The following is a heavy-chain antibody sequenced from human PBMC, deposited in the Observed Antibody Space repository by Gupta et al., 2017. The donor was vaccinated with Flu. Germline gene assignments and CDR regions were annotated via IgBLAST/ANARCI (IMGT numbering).Heavy chain of an antibody. J-gene: IGHJ5*02. D-gene: IGHD3-10*01. CDR2: INHSGST. V-gene: IGHV4-34*01. Sequence: QVQLQQWGAGLLKPSETLSLTCAVYGGSFSGYYWSWIRQPPGKGLEWIGEINHSGSTNYNPSLKSRVTISVDTSKNQFSLKLSSVTAADTAVYYCARGPEVAAYYGAGSYSTGGFDPWGQGTLVTVSS. CDR3: ARGPEVAAYYGAGSYSTGGFDP. CDR1: GGSFSGYY.